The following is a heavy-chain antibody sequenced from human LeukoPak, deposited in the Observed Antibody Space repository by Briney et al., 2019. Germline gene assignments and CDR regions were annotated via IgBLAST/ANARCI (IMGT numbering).Heavy chain of an antibody. J-gene: IGHJ5*02. V-gene: IGHV4-31*03. CDR3: ARLSVSRYGSGSYSRFDP. D-gene: IGHD3-10*01. Sequence: PSETLSLTCTVSGGSISSGGYYWSWIRQHPGKGLEWIGYIYYSGSTYYNPSLKSRVTISVDTSKNQFSLKLSSVTAADTAVYYCARLSVSRYGSGSYSRFDPWGQGTLVTVSS. CDR1: GGSISSGGYY. CDR2: IYYSGST.